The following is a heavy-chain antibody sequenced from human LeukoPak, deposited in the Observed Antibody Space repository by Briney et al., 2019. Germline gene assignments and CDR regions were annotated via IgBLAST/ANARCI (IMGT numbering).Heavy chain of an antibody. V-gene: IGHV3-23*01. CDR1: GVTFSNYA. CDR3: AKRSRDVVLGYMDV. Sequence: GGSLRLSCAASGVTFSNYAMSWVRQAPGKGLEWVSAISGSDGRTYYADSVKGRFTISRDNSKNTLYLQMNSLRVEDTAVYYCAKRSRDVVLGYMDVWGKGTTVTVSS. CDR2: ISGSDGRT. J-gene: IGHJ6*03. D-gene: IGHD2-15*01.